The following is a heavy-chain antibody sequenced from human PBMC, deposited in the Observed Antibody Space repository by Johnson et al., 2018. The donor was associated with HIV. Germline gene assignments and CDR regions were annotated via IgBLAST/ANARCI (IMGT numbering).Heavy chain of an antibody. Sequence: QMLLVESGGGVVQPGGSLRLSCVASGFTFSSYGMHWVRQAPGKGLEWVAFIGDDGSNKYYGDSVKGRFAISRDNSNNTVYLQMNSLRPEDTAVYYCATLEYSSSPGGYGAFDIWGQGTMVTVSS. CDR1: GFTFSSYG. J-gene: IGHJ3*02. V-gene: IGHV3-30*02. CDR3: ATLEYSSSPGGYGAFDI. D-gene: IGHD6-6*01. CDR2: IGDDGSNK.